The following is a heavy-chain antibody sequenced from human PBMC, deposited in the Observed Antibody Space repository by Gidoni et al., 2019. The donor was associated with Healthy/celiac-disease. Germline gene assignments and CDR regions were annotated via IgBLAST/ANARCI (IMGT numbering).Heavy chain of an antibody. J-gene: IGHJ6*02. CDR3: ARRNSRHPYYYYGMDV. CDR2: IIPIFGTA. D-gene: IGHD6-13*01. V-gene: IGHV1-69*01. CDR1: GGTFRSYA. Sequence: QVQLVQSGAEVKKPGSSVKVSCKASGGTFRSYAISWVRQAPGQGREWMGGIIPIFGTANDAQKFQGRVTITADESTSTAYMELSSLRSEDTAVYYCARRNSRHPYYYYGMDVWGQGTTVTVSS.